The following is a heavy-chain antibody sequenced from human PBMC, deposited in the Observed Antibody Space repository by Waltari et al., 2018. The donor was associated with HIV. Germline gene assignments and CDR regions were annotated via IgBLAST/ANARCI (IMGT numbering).Heavy chain of an antibody. CDR1: GLTVSSKY. Sequence: EVQLVENGGGLIQPGGSLRLPCAASGLTVSSKYMSWVRQAPGKGLEWVSVIYSGGSTYYADSVKGRFTISRDNSKNTLYLQMNSLRAEDTAVYYCARVQGDYFDYWGQGTLVTVSS. CDR3: ARVQGDYFDY. V-gene: IGHV3-53*02. CDR2: IYSGGST. J-gene: IGHJ4*02.